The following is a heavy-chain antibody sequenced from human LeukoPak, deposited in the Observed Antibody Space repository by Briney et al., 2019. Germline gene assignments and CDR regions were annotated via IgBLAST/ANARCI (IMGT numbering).Heavy chain of an antibody. D-gene: IGHD6-13*01. J-gene: IGHJ4*02. CDR2: IYYSGST. V-gene: IGHV4-39*01. CDR3: ARRVSHSPIGRGSSGWYTRYYFDY. CDR1: GGSISSSSYY. Sequence: PSETLSLTCTVSGGSISSSSYYWGWIRQPPGKGLGWIGSIYYSGSTYYNPSLKSRVTISVDTSKNHFSLKLSSVTAADTAVYYCARRVSHSPIGRGSSGWYTRYYFDYWGQGALVTVSS.